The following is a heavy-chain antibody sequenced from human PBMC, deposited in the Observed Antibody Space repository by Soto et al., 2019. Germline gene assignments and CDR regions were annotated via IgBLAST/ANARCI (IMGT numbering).Heavy chain of an antibody. Sequence: LSLTCTVSGGSISSGGYYWSWIRHHPVSGVDGIGYIYYSGSTYYNPSLKSRVTIPVDTSKNQFSLKLSSVTAADTAVYYCARVRGKKLRYFDWLPHYFDYWGQGTLVTAPQ. CDR3: ARVRGKKLRYFDWLPHYFDY. CDR2: IYYSGST. CDR1: GGSISSGGYY. J-gene: IGHJ4*02. D-gene: IGHD3-9*01. V-gene: IGHV4-31*03.